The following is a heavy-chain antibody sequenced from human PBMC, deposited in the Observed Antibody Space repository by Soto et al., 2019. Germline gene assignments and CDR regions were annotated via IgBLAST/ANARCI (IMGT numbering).Heavy chain of an antibody. CDR3: ARGRGYYDILTGYYYYYYYGMDV. CDR1: GYTFTSYD. V-gene: IGHV1-8*01. D-gene: IGHD3-9*01. CDR2: MNPNSGNT. J-gene: IGHJ6*02. Sequence: ASVKVSCKASGYTFTSYDINWVRQATGQGLEWMGWMNPNSGNTGYAQKFQGRVTMTRNTSISTAYMELSSLRSEDTAVYYCARGRGYYDILTGYYYYYYYGMDVWGQGTTVTAP.